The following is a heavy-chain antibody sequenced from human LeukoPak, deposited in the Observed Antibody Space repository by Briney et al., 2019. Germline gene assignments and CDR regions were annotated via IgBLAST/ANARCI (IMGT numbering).Heavy chain of an antibody. CDR3: AKAVKCLLRPANWFDP. D-gene: IGHD1-14*01. V-gene: IGHV3-23*01. J-gene: IGHJ5*02. CDR1: GFTFSSYA. Sequence: PGGSLRLSCAASGFTFSSYAMRWVRQAPGKGLEWVSAISGSGGSTYYADSVKGRFTISRDNSKNTLYLQMNSLRAEDTAVYYCAKAVKCLLRPANWFDPWGQGTLVTVSS. CDR2: ISGSGGST.